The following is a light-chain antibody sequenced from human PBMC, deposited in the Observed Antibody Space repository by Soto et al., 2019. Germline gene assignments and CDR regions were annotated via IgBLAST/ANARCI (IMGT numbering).Light chain of an antibody. J-gene: IGLJ2*01. V-gene: IGLV2-14*01. CDR2: EVS. CDR3: SSYTSSSTHVV. Sequence: QSVLTQPASVSGSPGQSITISCTAPSSHIGNYNYVSWYQQHPGKAPKLMIYEVSNRPSGVSNRFSGSKSGNTASLTISGLQAEDESDYYCSSYTSSSTHVVFGRGTKLTVL. CDR1: SSHIGNYNY.